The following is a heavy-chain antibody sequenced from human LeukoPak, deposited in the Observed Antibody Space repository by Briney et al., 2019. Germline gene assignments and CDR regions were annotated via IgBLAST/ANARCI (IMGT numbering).Heavy chain of an antibody. CDR2: IIPILGIA. V-gene: IGHV1-69*04. D-gene: IGHD6-13*01. Sequence: EASVKVSCKASGGTFSSYAISWVRQAPGQGLEWMGRIIPILGIANYAQKFQGRVTITADKSTSTAYMELSSLRSEDTAVYYCAFMSIAAAGPFDYWGQGTLVTVSS. J-gene: IGHJ4*02. CDR1: GGTFSSYA. CDR3: AFMSIAAAGPFDY.